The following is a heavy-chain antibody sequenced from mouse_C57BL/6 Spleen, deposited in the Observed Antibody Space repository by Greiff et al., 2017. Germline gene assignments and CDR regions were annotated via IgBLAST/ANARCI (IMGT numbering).Heavy chain of an antibody. Sequence: QVQLQQPGAELVKPGASVKLSCKASGYTFTSYWMQWVKQRPGQGLEWIGEIDPSDSYTNYNQKFKGKATLTVDTSSSTAYMQLSSLTSEDSAVEEGVREDSAGDGRAMDYWGKGTSVTVSS. V-gene: IGHV1-50*01. CDR1: GYTFTSYW. D-gene: IGHD3-2*02. CDR3: VREDSAGDGRAMDY. J-gene: IGHJ4*01. CDR2: IDPSDSYT.